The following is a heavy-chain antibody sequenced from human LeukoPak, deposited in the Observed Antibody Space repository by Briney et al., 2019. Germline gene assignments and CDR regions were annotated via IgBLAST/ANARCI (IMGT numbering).Heavy chain of an antibody. CDR3: ATPYCSTISCLDVFNM. Sequence: SETLSLTCNVSGVSVRDGRYYWTWIRQRPGKGLEWIGYKYFSGSAKYNPSLKSRLTISIDTSRNQFSLQLSSVTAADTATYYCATPYCSTISCLDVFNMWGQGTRVTVSS. J-gene: IGHJ3*02. CDR1: GVSVRDGRYY. D-gene: IGHD2-2*01. V-gene: IGHV4-31*03. CDR2: KYFSGSA.